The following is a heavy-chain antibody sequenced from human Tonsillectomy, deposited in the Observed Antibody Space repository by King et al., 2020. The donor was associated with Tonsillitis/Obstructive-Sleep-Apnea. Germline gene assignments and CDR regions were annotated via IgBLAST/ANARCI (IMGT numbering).Heavy chain of an antibody. CDR1: GFTFRRYV. Sequence: VQLVESGGGVDQPGGSLRLSCVASGFTFRRYVMHWARQGPGKGLEGVAFISHEGRNKYYADSVKGRFTISRDNFKNTLYLQMSSLRGEDTAVYYCARDHFMDVWGKGTTVTVSS. V-gene: IGHV3-30*04. J-gene: IGHJ6*03. CDR3: ARDHFMDV. CDR2: ISHEGRNK.